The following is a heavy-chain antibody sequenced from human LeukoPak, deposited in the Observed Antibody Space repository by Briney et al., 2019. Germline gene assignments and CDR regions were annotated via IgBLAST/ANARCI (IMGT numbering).Heavy chain of an antibody. D-gene: IGHD2-15*01. J-gene: IGHJ2*01. CDR1: GGSISSYY. CDR2: IYYSGST. Sequence: KPSETLSLTCTVSGGSISSYYWSWIRQPPGKGLEWIGYIYYSGSTNYNPSLKSRVTISVDTSKNQFSLELSSVTAADTAVYYCARVTVVAATGYFDLWGRGTLVTVSS. CDR3: ARVTVVAATGYFDL. V-gene: IGHV4-59*01.